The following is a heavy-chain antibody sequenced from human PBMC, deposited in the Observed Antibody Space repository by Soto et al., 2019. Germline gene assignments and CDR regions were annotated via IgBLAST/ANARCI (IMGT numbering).Heavy chain of an antibody. CDR3: AKDRHDYSNYFDH. D-gene: IGHD4-4*01. V-gene: IGHV3-30*18. Sequence: QVQLVESGGGVVQPGRSLRLSCVASGFTFSSYGMHWVRQAPGKGLEWVTVISYDGSNKYYVDSVKGRFTISRDNSKNTLYLQMNSLRAEDTAVYYCAKDRHDYSNYFDHWGQGTLVTVSS. CDR1: GFTFSSYG. J-gene: IGHJ4*02. CDR2: ISYDGSNK.